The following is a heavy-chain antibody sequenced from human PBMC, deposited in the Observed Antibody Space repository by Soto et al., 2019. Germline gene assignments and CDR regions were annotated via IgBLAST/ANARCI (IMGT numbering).Heavy chain of an antibody. CDR1: GFTFSTYG. J-gene: IGHJ4*02. D-gene: IGHD3-10*01. CDR3: AKDSDGSGG. V-gene: IGHV3-23*04. CDR2: ISSSGGST. Sequence: EVQLVESGGGLVKPGGSLRLSCAASGFTFSTYGMSWVRQAPGMGLEWVSAISSSGGSTYYADSVKGRFTISRDNSKNTLYLQMNSLRAEDTALYYCAKDSDGSGGWGQGTLVIVSS.